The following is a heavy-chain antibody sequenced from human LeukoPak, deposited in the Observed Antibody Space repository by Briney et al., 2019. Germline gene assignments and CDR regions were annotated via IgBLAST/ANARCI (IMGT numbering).Heavy chain of an antibody. D-gene: IGHD2-2*02. CDR1: GGSFSGYY. J-gene: IGHJ5*02. V-gene: IGHV4-34*01. CDR2: INHSGST. CDR3: ARGGRYCSSTSCYRDWFDP. Sequence: ASETLSLTCAVYGGSFSGYYWSWIRQPPGKGLEWIGEINHSGSTNYNPSLKSRVTISVDTSKNQFSLKLSSVTAADTAVYYCARGGRYCSSTSCYRDWFDPWGQGTLVTVYS.